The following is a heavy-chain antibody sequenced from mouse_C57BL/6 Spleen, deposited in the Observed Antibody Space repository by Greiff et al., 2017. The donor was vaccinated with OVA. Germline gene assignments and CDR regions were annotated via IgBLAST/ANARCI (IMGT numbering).Heavy chain of an antibody. V-gene: IGHV1-26*01. Sequence: EVQLQQSGPELVKPGASVKISCKASGYTFTDYYMNWVKQSHGKSLEWIGDINPNNGGTSYNQKFKGKATLTVDKSSSTAYMELRSLTSEDSAVYYCARSWYYGSSWFAYWGQGTLVTVSA. CDR2: INPNNGGT. D-gene: IGHD1-1*01. J-gene: IGHJ3*01. CDR3: ARSWYYGSSWFAY. CDR1: GYTFTDYY.